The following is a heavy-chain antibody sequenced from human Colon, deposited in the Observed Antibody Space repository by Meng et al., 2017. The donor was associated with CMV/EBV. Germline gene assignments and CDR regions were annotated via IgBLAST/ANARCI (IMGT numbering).Heavy chain of an antibody. D-gene: IGHD2-2*02. Sequence: GESLKISCAASGFTFSSYGMHWVRQAPGKGLEWVTYIRYDSAYKYSADSVQGRFTISRDNAKNSLYLQMNSLRAEDTAVYYCAKTWRYCSSTSCYRHQDWFDPWGQGTLVTVSS. V-gene: IGHV3-30*02. CDR1: GFTFSSYG. CDR2: IRYDSAYK. J-gene: IGHJ5*02. CDR3: AKTWRYCSSTSCYRHQDWFDP.